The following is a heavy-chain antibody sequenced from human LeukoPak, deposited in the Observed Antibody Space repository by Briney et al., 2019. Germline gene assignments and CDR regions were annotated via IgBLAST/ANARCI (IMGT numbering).Heavy chain of an antibody. D-gene: IGHD4-23*01. V-gene: IGHV1-24*01. CDR1: EYTLTDLF. Sequence: ASVKVSCNVSEYTLTDLFVHWVRQAPGKGLEWMGGFDPEDGEIIYAQKFQGRLTMTEDTSTDTAYMELSSLRSDDTAVYYCATAPIGNLDSWGQGTLVTVSS. J-gene: IGHJ4*02. CDR3: ATAPIGNLDS. CDR2: FDPEDGEI.